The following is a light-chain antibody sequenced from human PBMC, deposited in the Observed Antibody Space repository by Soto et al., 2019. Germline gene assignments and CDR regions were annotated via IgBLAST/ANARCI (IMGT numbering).Light chain of an antibody. CDR1: QSVSSNY. J-gene: IGKJ1*01. Sequence: EIVLTQSPGTLSLSPGERATLSCRASQSVSSNYLAWFQQRPGQPPRLIIYGVSTRATGTPDRFSASGSGTDFTLTISRLEPEDFAVYYCQQYGSSTWTFGQGTKVDIK. CDR2: GVS. CDR3: QQYGSSTWT. V-gene: IGKV3-20*01.